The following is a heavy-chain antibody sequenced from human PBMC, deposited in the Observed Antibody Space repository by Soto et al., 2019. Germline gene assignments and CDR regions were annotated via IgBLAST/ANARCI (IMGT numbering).Heavy chain of an antibody. D-gene: IGHD6-19*01. Sequence: EVQLVESGGGLVQRGRSLRLYCAASGFTFDDYAMHWVRQAPGKGLEWVSGISWNSGSIGYADSVKGRFTISRDNAKNSLYLQMNSLRAEDTALYYCAKDLGDGSGWYSLVYWRQGTLVTVSS. CDR3: AKDLGDGSGWYSLVY. CDR1: GFTFDDYA. J-gene: IGHJ4*02. V-gene: IGHV3-9*01. CDR2: ISWNSGSI.